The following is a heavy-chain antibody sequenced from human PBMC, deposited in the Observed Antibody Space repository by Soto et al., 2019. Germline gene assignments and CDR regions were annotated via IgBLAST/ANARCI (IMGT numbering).Heavy chain of an antibody. D-gene: IGHD2-21*02. Sequence: GASVKVSCKASGGALSTYAISWVRQAPGQGLEWMGGFIPIFGTSNYAQKFQGRVTITADESTSTANMELSSLRSEDTAVYYCASLVVVVTRGSFDIWGQGTMVTVSS. CDR1: GGALSTYA. J-gene: IGHJ3*02. CDR2: FIPIFGTS. CDR3: ASLVVVVTRGSFDI. V-gene: IGHV1-69*13.